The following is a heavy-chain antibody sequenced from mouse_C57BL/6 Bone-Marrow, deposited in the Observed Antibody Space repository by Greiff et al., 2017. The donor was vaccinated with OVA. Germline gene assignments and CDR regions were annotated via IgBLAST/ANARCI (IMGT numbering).Heavy chain of an antibody. Sequence: LVESGAELARPGASVKMSCKASGYTFTSYTMHWVKQRPGQGLEWIGYINPSSGYTKYNQKFKDKATLTADKSSSTAYMQLSSLTSEDSAVYYCARGGEYFDVWGTGTTVTVSS. V-gene: IGHV1-4*01. CDR1: GYTFTSYT. CDR3: ARGGEYFDV. J-gene: IGHJ1*03. CDR2: INPSSGYT.